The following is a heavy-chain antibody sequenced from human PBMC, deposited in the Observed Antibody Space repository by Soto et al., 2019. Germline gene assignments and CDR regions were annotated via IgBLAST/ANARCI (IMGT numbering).Heavy chain of an antibody. Sequence: GGSLRLSCAASGFTFSSAWLSWVPQAPGKGLEWVGRIKSKTDGGTTDYAAPVNGRFTISRDDSVDTMYLQMNSLKTEDTAVYYCTKASARGCHWGQGTMVTVSS. J-gene: IGHJ4*02. V-gene: IGHV3-15*01. CDR3: TKASARGCH. CDR1: GFTFSSAW. D-gene: IGHD3-10*01. CDR2: IKSKTDGGTT.